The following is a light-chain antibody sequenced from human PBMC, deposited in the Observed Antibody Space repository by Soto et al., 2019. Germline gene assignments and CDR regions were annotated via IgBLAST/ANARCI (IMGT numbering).Light chain of an antibody. CDR2: VAS. Sequence: DIPLTQSPSSLSASVGDIVTITCRASQSINNYLSWYQQKPGKAPKLLINVASTLHSGVPSRFSGSGSRTEFNLAISSLQPEDFATYYCKHIYSTPHTFGGGTRVEIK. CDR3: KHIYSTPHT. V-gene: IGKV1-39*01. CDR1: QSINNY. J-gene: IGKJ4*01.